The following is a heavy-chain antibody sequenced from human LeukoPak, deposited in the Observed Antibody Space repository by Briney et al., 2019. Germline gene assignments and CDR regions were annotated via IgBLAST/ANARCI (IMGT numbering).Heavy chain of an antibody. CDR3: ASAERRLTIDY. CDR1: GYTFTNYG. D-gene: IGHD1/OR15-1a*01. V-gene: IGHV1-18*01. J-gene: IGHJ4*02. Sequence: GASVKVSCKASGYTFTNYGISWVRQAPGQGLEWMGWISADNDNRNYAQKLQGRVTMATDTSTSTVYMELRSLRSDDTAVYYCASAERRLTIDYWGQGTLVTVSS. CDR2: ISADNDNR.